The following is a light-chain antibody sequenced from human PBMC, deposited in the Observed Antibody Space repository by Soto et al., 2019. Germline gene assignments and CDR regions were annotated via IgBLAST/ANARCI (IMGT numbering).Light chain of an antibody. CDR1: SSDVGSYNR. J-gene: IGLJ2*01. CDR2: EVS. CDR3: RLYPSSSPFV. Sequence: QSALTQPPSVSGAPGQTVTISCTGTSSDVGSYNRVSWYQQPPGTAPKLMIYEVSNRTSGVPDRFSGSKSGNTATLTISGPQAEDEDDYYGRLYPSSSPFVFGGGTKLTVL. V-gene: IGLV2-18*01.